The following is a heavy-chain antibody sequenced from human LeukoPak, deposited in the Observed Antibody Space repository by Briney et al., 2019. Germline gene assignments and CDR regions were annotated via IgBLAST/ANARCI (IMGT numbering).Heavy chain of an antibody. V-gene: IGHV1-18*01. CDR2: ISAYNGNT. J-gene: IGHJ3*02. CDR3: ARGVPVEMATIAAFDI. D-gene: IGHD5-24*01. Sequence: ASVKVSCKASGYTFTSYGISWVRQAPGQGLEWTGWISAYNGNTNYAQKLQGRVTMTTDTSTSTAYMELGSLRSDDTAVYYCARGVPVEMATIAAFDIWGQGTMVIVSS. CDR1: GYTFTSYG.